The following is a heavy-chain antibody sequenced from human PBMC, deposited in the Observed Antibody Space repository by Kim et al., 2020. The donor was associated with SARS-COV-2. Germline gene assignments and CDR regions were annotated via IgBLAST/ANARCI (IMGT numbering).Heavy chain of an antibody. V-gene: IGHV4-39*01. J-gene: IGHJ4*02. D-gene: IGHD3-22*01. Sequence: PSPRSRVTISVDTSKTQFSLKLSSVTAADTAVYYCARQADQWLTPHGFDYWGQGTLVTVSS. CDR3: ARQADQWLTPHGFDY.